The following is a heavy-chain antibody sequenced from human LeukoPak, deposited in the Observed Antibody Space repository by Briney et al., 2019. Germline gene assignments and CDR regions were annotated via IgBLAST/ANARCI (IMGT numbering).Heavy chain of an antibody. CDR3: AKGRGIFDY. CDR2: ISGSGGST. CDR1: GFTLSSYP. V-gene: IGHV3-23*01. D-gene: IGHD2-15*01. Sequence: PGGSLKLPCEASGFTLSSYPMGWFRRAQGKGLEWVSAISGSGGSTYYADSVKGRFTISRDNSKNTLYLQMNSLRAEDTAVYYCAKGRGIFDYWGQGTLVTVSS. J-gene: IGHJ4*02.